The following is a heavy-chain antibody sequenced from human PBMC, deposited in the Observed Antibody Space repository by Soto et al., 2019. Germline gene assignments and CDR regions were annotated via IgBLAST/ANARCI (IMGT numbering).Heavy chain of an antibody. CDR1: GYTFTSYG. V-gene: IGHV1-18*01. Sequence: QVQLVQSGAEVKKPGASVKVCCKASGYTFTSYGISWVRQAPGHGLEWMGWISAYNGNTNYAQKLQGRVTMTTDTSTSTAYMELRSLRSDDTAVYYCARGGVYCGGDCYSGNAEYFQHWGQGTLVTVSS. D-gene: IGHD2-21*01. CDR3: ARGGVYCGGDCYSGNAEYFQH. J-gene: IGHJ1*01. CDR2: ISAYNGNT.